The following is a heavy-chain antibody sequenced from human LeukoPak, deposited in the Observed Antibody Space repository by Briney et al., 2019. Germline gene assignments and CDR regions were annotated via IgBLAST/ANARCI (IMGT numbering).Heavy chain of an antibody. V-gene: IGHV1-58*01. CDR2: IIVGSGAT. D-gene: IGHD4-17*01. Sequence: VASVKVSCNTSGFTFSTSAVQWVRQARGQRLEWIGWIIVGSGATNYAQSLQGRFTITRDMSTNTAYMELSSLGSEDSAVYYCAAELYGVYTDCCTFHLWGQGTLVTVSS. J-gene: IGHJ3*01. CDR3: AAELYGVYTDCCTFHL. CDR1: GFTFSTSA.